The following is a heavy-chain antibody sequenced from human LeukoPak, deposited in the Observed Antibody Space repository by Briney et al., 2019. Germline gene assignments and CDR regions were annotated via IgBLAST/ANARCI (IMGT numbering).Heavy chain of an antibody. V-gene: IGHV4-59*01. Sequence: SETLSLTCIVSGGSISSYYWSWIRQSPGKGLEWIGYISYMRTTNYNPSLKSLVTISLDTSKNQFSLKLRSVTAADTAIYYCATERSDTVYEAFDIWGQGTMVTVSS. D-gene: IGHD5-18*01. J-gene: IGHJ3*02. CDR1: GGSISSYY. CDR3: ATERSDTVYEAFDI. CDR2: ISYMRTT.